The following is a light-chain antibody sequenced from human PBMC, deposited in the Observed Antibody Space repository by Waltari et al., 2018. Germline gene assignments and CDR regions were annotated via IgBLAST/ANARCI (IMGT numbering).Light chain of an antibody. Sequence: EIVMTQTPLSSPVTLGQPASISCKSSQSLLHNDGNTYLSWLHQRPGQPQRLLISKISNRFSWVPDRFSGSGAGTEFTLIISRVEAEDVGVYYCMQAAQFPYTFGQGTKLEIK. V-gene: IGKV2-24*01. CDR3: MQAAQFPYT. J-gene: IGKJ2*01. CDR2: KIS. CDR1: QSLLHNDGNTY.